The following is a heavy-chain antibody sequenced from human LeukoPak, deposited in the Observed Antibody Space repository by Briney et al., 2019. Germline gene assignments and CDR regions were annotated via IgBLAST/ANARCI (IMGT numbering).Heavy chain of an antibody. CDR3: ATPRPLWVGNNS. D-gene: IGHD3-10*01. J-gene: IGHJ4*02. CDR1: GFTFSAYT. CDR2: ISSGGRDI. V-gene: IGHV3-21*01. Sequence: GGSLRLSCAASGFTFSAYTMNWVRQAPGKGLEWVSSISSGGRDIYYADSLKGRFTISRDNARNSLYLQMNSLRAEDTAVYYCATPRPLWVGNNSWGQGTLVTVSS.